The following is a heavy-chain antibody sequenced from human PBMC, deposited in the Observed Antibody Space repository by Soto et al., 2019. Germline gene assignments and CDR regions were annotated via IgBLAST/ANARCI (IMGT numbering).Heavy chain of an antibody. CDR3: ARHGSDSSSPGWFDP. D-gene: IGHD6-13*01. J-gene: IGHJ5*02. V-gene: IGHV5-51*01. CDR1: GYSFTSYL. Sequence: PGESLKISCKGSGYSFTSYLIGCVRQMPWKGLEWMGLIYPGDSDTRYSPSFQGQVTISADKSISTAYLQWSSLKASDTAMYYCARHGSDSSSPGWFDPWGQGTLVTVSS. CDR2: IYPGDSDT.